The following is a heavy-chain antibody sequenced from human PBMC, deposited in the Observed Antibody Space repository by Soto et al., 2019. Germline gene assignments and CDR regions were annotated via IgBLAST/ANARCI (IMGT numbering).Heavy chain of an antibody. D-gene: IGHD6-19*01. CDR2: IYYSGST. CDR1: GGSISNSGYY. Sequence: PSETLSLTCTVSGGSISNSGYYWGWIRQPQGKGLEWIGSIYYSGSTYYNPSLKSRVTISVDTSKNQFSLKLSSVTAADMAVYYCARLRTASVAGLDPWGQGTLVTVSS. CDR3: ARLRTASVAGLDP. V-gene: IGHV4-39*01. J-gene: IGHJ5*02.